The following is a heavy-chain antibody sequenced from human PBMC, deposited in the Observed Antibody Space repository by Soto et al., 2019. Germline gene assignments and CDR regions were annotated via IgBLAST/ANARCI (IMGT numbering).Heavy chain of an antibody. D-gene: IGHD6-19*01. CDR3: AKDQFTSGASIAYYGMNV. J-gene: IGHJ6*02. V-gene: IGHV3-30*18. CDR2: ISYDGNNK. CDR1: GFTFSSYG. Sequence: QVQLVESGGGVVQPGRSLRLSCAASGFTFSSYGLHWVRQAPGKGLEWVAVISYDGNNKYYADSMKGRFTISRDNSKNTLYLQMNSLRADDTAVYYCAKDQFTSGASIAYYGMNVWGQGTTVTVSS.